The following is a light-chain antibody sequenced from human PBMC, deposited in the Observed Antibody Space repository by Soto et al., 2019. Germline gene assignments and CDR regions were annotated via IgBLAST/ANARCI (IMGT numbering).Light chain of an antibody. CDR2: DNN. V-gene: IGLV1-51*01. CDR3: ATWDKRLSAWV. Sequence: QSVLAQPPSMSAAPGQKVTISCSGSSSNIGNDYVSWYQHFPGTAPKLLIYDNNKRPSGIPDRFSGSKSGTSATLGITGLQTGDEADYYCATWDKRLSAWVFGGGTQLTVL. CDR1: SSNIGNDY. J-gene: IGLJ3*02.